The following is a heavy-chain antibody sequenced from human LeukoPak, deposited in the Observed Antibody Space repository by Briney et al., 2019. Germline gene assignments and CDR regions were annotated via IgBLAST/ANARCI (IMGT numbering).Heavy chain of an antibody. CDR3: ARGKRGIAVAGPRYWSAGYYYYYYYMDV. V-gene: IGHV4-61*02. Sequence: SETLSLTCSVSGGPISSAAYYWRWIRQPAGKGLEWIGRIYISGSTDYNPSLKSRLTISLDTSKNQFSLKLSSVTAADTAVYYCARGKRGIAVAGPRYWSAGYYYYYYYMDVWGKGTTVTVSS. D-gene: IGHD6-19*01. J-gene: IGHJ6*03. CDR1: GGPISSAAYY. CDR2: IYISGST.